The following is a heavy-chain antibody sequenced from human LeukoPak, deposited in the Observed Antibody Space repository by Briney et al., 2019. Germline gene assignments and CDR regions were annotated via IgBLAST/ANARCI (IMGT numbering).Heavy chain of an antibody. J-gene: IGHJ4*02. CDR2: ISYDGSNK. Sequence: PGGSLRLSCAASGFTFSSYAMHWVRQAPGKGLEWVAVISYDGSNKYYADSVKGRFTISRDNSKNTLYLQMNSLRAEDTAVYYCARSPIQLSSRAAYFDYWGQGTLVTVSS. V-gene: IGHV3-30-3*01. CDR1: GFTFSSYA. CDR3: ARSPIQLSSRAAYFDY. D-gene: IGHD5-18*01.